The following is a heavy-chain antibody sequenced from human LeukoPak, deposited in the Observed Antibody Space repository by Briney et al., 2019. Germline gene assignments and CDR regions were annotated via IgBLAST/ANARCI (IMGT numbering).Heavy chain of an antibody. CDR3: ARPRTGLSSGWQKTFDY. CDR2: IYPGDSDT. Sequence: GESLKISCQGSGYSFTSYWIGWVRQLPGKGLEWMGIIYPGDSDTRYSPSFQGQVTISADKSISTAYLQWSSLKASDTAMYYCARPRTGLSSGWQKTFDYWGQGTLVTISS. V-gene: IGHV5-51*01. D-gene: IGHD6-25*01. J-gene: IGHJ4*02. CDR1: GYSFTSYW.